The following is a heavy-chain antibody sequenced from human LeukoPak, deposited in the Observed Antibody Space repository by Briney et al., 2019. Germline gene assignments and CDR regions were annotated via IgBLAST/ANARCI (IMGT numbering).Heavy chain of an antibody. CDR3: ASCSDLYSYDSYYYYYYMDV. J-gene: IGHJ6*03. Sequence: SETLSLTCTVSGGSISNYYWSWMRQPAGKGLEWIGRIYNSGNTNYNPSLNSRVTMSVDTSKNQFSLKLSSVTAADTAVYYCASCSDLYSYDSYYYYYYMDVWGKGTTVTVSS. V-gene: IGHV4-4*07. CDR2: IYNSGNT. D-gene: IGHD5-18*01. CDR1: GGSISNYY.